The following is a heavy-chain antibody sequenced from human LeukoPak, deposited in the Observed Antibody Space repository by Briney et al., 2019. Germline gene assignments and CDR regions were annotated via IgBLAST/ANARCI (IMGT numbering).Heavy chain of an antibody. CDR3: ARDGNVLWFTGLGYWFDP. CDR2: IWYDGSNK. J-gene: IGHJ5*02. CDR1: GFTLSSYG. D-gene: IGHD3-10*01. V-gene: IGHV3-33*01. Sequence: PGGSLRLSCAASGFTLSSYGMHWVRQAPGKGLEWVAVIWYDGSNKYYADSVKGRFTISKDNSKNTLYLQMNSLRAEDTAVYCCARDGNVLWFTGLGYWFDPWGQGTLVTVSS.